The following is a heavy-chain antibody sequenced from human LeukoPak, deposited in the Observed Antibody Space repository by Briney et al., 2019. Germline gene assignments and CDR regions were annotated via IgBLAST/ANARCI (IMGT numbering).Heavy chain of an antibody. CDR2: IYYSGST. CDR3: ARDRRYSSGWYGIDY. V-gene: IGHV4-59*01. J-gene: IGHJ4*02. CDR1: GGSISSYY. Sequence: SDTLSLTSTVSGGSISSYYWSWIRQPPRQGLEWIGYIYYSGSTNYNPSLKSRVTISVDTSKNQFSLKLSSVTAADTDVYSCARDRRYSSGWYGIDYWGQGTLVTVSS. D-gene: IGHD6-19*01.